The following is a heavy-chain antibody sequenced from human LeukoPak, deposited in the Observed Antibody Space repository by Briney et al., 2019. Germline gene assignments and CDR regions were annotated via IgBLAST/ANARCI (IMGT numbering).Heavy chain of an antibody. V-gene: IGHV3-21*01. D-gene: IGHD7-27*01. Sequence: GGSLRLSCAASGFTFSSYSMNWVRQAPGKGLEWVSSISSSSSYIYYADSVKGRFTISRDNAKNSLYLQMNSLRAEDTAVYYCARDLTGNYYMDVWGKGTTVTVSS. CDR3: ARDLTGNYYMDV. CDR1: GFTFSSYS. CDR2: ISSSSSYI. J-gene: IGHJ6*03.